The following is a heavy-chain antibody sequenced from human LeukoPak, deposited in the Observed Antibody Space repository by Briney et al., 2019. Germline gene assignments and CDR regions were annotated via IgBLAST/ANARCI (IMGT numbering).Heavy chain of an antibody. CDR1: GFTFSSYG. CDR2: ISYDGSNK. CDR3: AKDLNPREAGATIDY. V-gene: IGHV3-30*18. J-gene: IGHJ4*02. Sequence: GGSLRLSCAASGFTFSSYGMHWVRQAPGKGLEWVAVISYDGSNKYYADSVKGRFTISRDNSKNTLYLQMNSLRAEDTAVCHCAKDLNPREAGATIDYWGQGTLVTVSS. D-gene: IGHD1-26*01.